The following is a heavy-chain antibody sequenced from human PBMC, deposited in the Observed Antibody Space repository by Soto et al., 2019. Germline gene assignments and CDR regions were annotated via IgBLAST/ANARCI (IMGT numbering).Heavy chain of an antibody. D-gene: IGHD1-26*01. J-gene: IGHJ4*02. CDR2: TYYSGST. V-gene: IGHV4-59*01. Sequence: PSETLSLTCTVSGGSISSYYWSWIRQPPGKGLEWIGYTYYSGSTNYNPSLKSRVTISVDTSKNQFSLKLSSVTAADTAVYYCARSKWELPDFDYWGQGTLVTVSS. CDR1: GGSISSYY. CDR3: ARSKWELPDFDY.